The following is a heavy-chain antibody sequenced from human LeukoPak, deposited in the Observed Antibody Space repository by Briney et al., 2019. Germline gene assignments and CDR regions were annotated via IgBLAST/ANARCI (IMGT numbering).Heavy chain of an antibody. D-gene: IGHD6-19*01. CDR2: ISGSGGST. CDR1: GFTFSSYA. V-gene: IGHV3-23*01. CDR3: AKYPPSSAVAVKLVNYYYYYMDV. J-gene: IGHJ6*03. Sequence: PGGSLRLSYAASGFTFSSYAMSWVRQAPGKGLEWVSAISGSGGSTYYADSVKGRFTISRDNSKNTLYLQMNSLRAEDTAVYYCAKYPPSSAVAVKLVNYYYYYMDVWGKGTTVTVSS.